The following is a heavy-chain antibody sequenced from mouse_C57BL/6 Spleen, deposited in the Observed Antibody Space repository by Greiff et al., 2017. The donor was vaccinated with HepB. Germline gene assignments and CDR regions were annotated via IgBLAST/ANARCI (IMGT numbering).Heavy chain of an antibody. CDR3: ANLRPGFDY. CDR2: ISDGGSYT. Sequence: EVQVVESGGGLVKPGGSLKLSCAASGFTFSSYAMSWVRQTPEKRLEWVATISDGGSYTYYPDNVKGRFTISRDNAKNNLYLQISHLKSEDTAMYYCANLRPGFDYWGQGTLVTVSA. V-gene: IGHV5-4*01. CDR1: GFTFSSYA. J-gene: IGHJ3*01. D-gene: IGHD2-12*01.